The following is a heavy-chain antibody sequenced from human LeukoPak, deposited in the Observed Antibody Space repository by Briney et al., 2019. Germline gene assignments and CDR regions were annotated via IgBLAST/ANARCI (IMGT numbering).Heavy chain of an antibody. V-gene: IGHV4-59*08. J-gene: IGHJ4*02. CDR3: ARASPYYDYWTVNAGYFFEY. CDR1: NDSMSGYY. D-gene: IGHD3-3*01. CDR2: IYYSGST. Sequence: SETLSLTRTVSNDSMSGYYWSWIRQAPGKGLEWFGYIYYSGSTNYNPSLKSRVTMSVHTSKNQFSLTLKSVTAADTAVYYCARASPYYDYWTVNAGYFFEYWGQGTLVTVSS.